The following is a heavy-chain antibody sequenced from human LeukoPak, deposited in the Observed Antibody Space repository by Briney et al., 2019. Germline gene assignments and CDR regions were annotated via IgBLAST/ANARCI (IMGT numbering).Heavy chain of an antibody. CDR2: IKPSGGRT. CDR1: GYTFTSYG. V-gene: IGHV1-46*01. CDR3: AVQVAGTVY. J-gene: IGHJ4*02. D-gene: IGHD6-19*01. Sequence: ASVKVSCKASGYTFTSYGISWVRQAPGQGLEWMGMIKPSGGRTSYAQKVQGRVTMTRDTSTSTVYMELSSLRSDDTAVYYCAVQVAGTVYWGQGTLVTVSS.